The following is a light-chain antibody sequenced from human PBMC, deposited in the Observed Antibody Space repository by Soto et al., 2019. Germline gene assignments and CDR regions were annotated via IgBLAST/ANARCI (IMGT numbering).Light chain of an antibody. Sequence: QSALTQPPSASGSPGQSVTISCTGTSSDVGGYNYVSWYQQHPGKAPKLMIYEVSKRPSGVPDRFSGSKSGNTASLTVSGLQAEEEADYYCSSYAGSNKVFGGGTKLTVL. CDR1: SSDVGGYNY. J-gene: IGLJ3*02. CDR3: SSYAGSNKV. V-gene: IGLV2-8*01. CDR2: EVS.